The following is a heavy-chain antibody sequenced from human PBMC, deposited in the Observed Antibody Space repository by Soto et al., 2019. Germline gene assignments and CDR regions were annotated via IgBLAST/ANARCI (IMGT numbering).Heavy chain of an antibody. CDR2: ISSSSNYI. CDR3: ARDSASYGSAFDI. Sequence: EVHLVESGGGLVKAGGSLRLSCAASGFTFTTYSMNWVRQAPGKGLEWVSSISSSSNYIYYADSVKGRFTISRDNAKNSLYLQMNSLRAEDTAVYYCARDSASYGSAFDIWGQGTMVTVSS. CDR1: GFTFTTYS. D-gene: IGHD5-18*01. V-gene: IGHV3-21*01. J-gene: IGHJ3*02.